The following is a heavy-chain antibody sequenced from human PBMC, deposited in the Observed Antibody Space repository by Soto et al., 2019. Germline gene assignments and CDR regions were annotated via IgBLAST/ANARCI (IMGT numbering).Heavy chain of an antibody. CDR3: TTDDERWSH. D-gene: IGHD2-15*01. CDR2: IKSKTNGGTT. CDR1: GLTFSDAW. J-gene: IGHJ4*02. Sequence: EVQLVESGGGLVKPGGSLRLSCAVSGLTFSDAWMGWVRQAPGKGLEWVGRIKSKTNGGTTEYAAPVKGRFTISRDDSKITLYVQMDSLKIEDTAIYYCTTDDERWSHWGQGTLVTVSS. V-gene: IGHV3-15*01.